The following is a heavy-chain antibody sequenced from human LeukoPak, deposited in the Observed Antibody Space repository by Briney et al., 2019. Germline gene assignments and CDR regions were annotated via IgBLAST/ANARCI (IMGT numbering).Heavy chain of an antibody. D-gene: IGHD6-13*01. J-gene: IGHJ4*02. CDR2: ITGSGGTT. CDR1: GFTFRNYN. V-gene: IGHV3-23*01. Sequence: GGSLRLSCAASGFTFRNYNMSWVRQAPGKGLEWVSVITGSGGTTDYADSVKGRFTISRDNSKNTLYLRLNSQRVEDTPVYNCAKGSSDDGSWNSPSAYWGQGSLVTVSS. CDR3: AKGSSDDGSWNSPSAY.